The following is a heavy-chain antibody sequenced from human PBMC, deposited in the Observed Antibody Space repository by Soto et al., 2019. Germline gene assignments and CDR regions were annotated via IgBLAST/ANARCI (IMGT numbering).Heavy chain of an antibody. J-gene: IGHJ6*02. D-gene: IGHD3-10*01. Sequence: ASVKVSSKASGYAFTSYYMHWVRQAPGQGLEWMGIINPSGGSTSYAQKFQGRVTMTRDTSTSTVYMELSSLRSEDTAVYYCARAITPIDLDNYYHGMDVWGQGTTVTVSS. CDR3: ARAITPIDLDNYYHGMDV. CDR1: GYAFTSYY. CDR2: INPSGGST. V-gene: IGHV1-46*01.